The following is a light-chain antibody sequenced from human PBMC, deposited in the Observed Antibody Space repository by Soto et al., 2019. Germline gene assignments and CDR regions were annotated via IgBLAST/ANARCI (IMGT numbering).Light chain of an antibody. J-gene: IGKJ4*01. CDR3: QHRINWPLT. CDR2: DAS. CDR1: QSVSSY. Sequence: EIVLTQSPATLSLSPGERATLSCRASQSVSSYLAWYQQKAGQAPRLLIYDASNRATGIPARFSGSGSGTDFTLTISNLEPEDFAVYYCQHRINWPLTFGGGTKVEIK. V-gene: IGKV3-11*01.